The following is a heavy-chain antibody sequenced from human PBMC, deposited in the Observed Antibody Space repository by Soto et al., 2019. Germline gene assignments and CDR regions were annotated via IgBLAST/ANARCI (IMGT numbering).Heavy chain of an antibody. CDR1: GFTLRSYW. V-gene: IGHV3-7*01. Sequence: PGGSLRLSCAASGFTLRSYWMSWVRQAPGKGLEWLATIKTDASEKKYVDSVKGRFTVSRDNAKNSLYLQMDSLRAEDTAVYYCAVRGVVVVAAYYYYYGMDVWGQGTTVTVSS. D-gene: IGHD2-15*01. CDR3: AVRGVVVVAAYYYYYGMDV. J-gene: IGHJ6*02. CDR2: IKTDASEK.